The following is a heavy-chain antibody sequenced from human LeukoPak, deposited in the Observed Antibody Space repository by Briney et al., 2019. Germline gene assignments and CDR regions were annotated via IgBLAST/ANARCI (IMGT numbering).Heavy chain of an antibody. CDR2: IRYDGSNK. CDR3: ARKTYFDF. CDR1: GFTFSSYG. V-gene: IGHV3-30*02. Sequence: GGSLRLSCAASGFTFSSYGMHWVRQAPGKGLEWVAFIRYDGSNKYYADSVKGRFTISRDNAKNSLYLQMNSLRAEDTVVYYCARKTYFDFWGQGTLVTVSS. J-gene: IGHJ4*02.